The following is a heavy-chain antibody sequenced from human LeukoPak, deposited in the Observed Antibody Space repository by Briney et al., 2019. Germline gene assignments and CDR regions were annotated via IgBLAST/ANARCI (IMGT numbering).Heavy chain of an antibody. V-gene: IGHV4-38-2*02. CDR2: IHHSGTT. CDR3: ARGATYNERNGLFDP. Sequence: SETLSLTCTVSGYSISNGYYWGWVRQPPGKGLEWIGTIHHSGTTYYSPSLRSRVTTLVDMSKNQFSLSLSSVTAADTAVYYCARGATYNERNGLFDPWGQGTLVTVSS. J-gene: IGHJ5*02. CDR1: GYSISNGYY. D-gene: IGHD2-8*01.